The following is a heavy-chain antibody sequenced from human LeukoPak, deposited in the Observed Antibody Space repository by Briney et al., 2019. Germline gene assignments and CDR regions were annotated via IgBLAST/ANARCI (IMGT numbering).Heavy chain of an antibody. CDR2: INTDGSST. CDR1: GFTFSSYW. Sequence: PGGSLRLSCAASGFTFSSYWMHWVRQAPGKGLVWVSRINTDGSSTTYADSVKGGFTISRDNAKNTLYLQMNSLRVEDTAVYFCARGWYYGMDVWGQGTPVIVSS. J-gene: IGHJ6*02. V-gene: IGHV3-74*01. CDR3: ARGWYYGMDV. D-gene: IGHD2-15*01.